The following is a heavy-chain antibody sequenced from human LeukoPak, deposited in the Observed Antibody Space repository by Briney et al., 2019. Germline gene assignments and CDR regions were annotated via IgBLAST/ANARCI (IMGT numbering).Heavy chain of an antibody. V-gene: IGHV1-18*01. CDR2: ISAYNGNA. CDR1: GYTFTSYG. CDR3: AKKYFDWLSFPEAPFDY. J-gene: IGHJ4*02. Sequence: ASVKVSCKASGYTFTSYGISWVRQAPGQGLEWMGWISAYNGNANYAQKLPGRVTMTTDTSTSTAYMELRSLRSDDTAVYYCAKKYFDWLSFPEAPFDYWGQGTLVTVSS. D-gene: IGHD3-9*01.